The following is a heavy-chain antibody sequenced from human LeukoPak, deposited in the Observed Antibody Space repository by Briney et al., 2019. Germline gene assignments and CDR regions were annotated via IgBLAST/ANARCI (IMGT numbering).Heavy chain of an antibody. V-gene: IGHV1-69*06. Sequence: SVKVSCKASGGTFSSYAISWVRQAPGQGLEWMGGIIPIFGTANYAQKFQGRVTITADKSTSTAYMELSSLRSEDTAVYYCARHRSPGYCSGGSCYLDYWGQGTLVTVSS. D-gene: IGHD2-15*01. CDR1: GGTFSSYA. CDR3: ARHRSPGYCSGGSCYLDY. J-gene: IGHJ4*02. CDR2: IIPIFGTA.